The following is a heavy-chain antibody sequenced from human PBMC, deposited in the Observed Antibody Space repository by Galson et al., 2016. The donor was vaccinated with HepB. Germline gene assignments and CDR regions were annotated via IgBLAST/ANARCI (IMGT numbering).Heavy chain of an antibody. V-gene: IGHV3-23*01. D-gene: IGHD6-6*01. J-gene: IGHJ3*01. Sequence: SLRLSCAASGFSFSSYAMSWVRQAPGKGLEWVPTITGRGTSTYYADSVEGRFTISRDNSKSTLDLQMNGLRAEDTSLYYGAKDPQWTTSSRGAFEVWGQGTMLTVFS. CDR1: GFSFSSYA. CDR2: ITGRGTST. CDR3: AKDPQWTTSSRGAFEV.